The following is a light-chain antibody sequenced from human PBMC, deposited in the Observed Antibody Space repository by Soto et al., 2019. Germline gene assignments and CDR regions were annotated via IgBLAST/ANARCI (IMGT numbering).Light chain of an antibody. Sequence: EIQMTQSPSSLSASVGERVTITCRASQSIDSYLNWYQQKPGKAPKLLIYAVSNLQSGVPSRFSGSGSGTDFSLTVSSLQPGDSATYYCQQTYSTPLYTFGQGTKLEIK. J-gene: IGKJ2*01. CDR2: AVS. CDR1: QSIDSY. CDR3: QQTYSTPLYT. V-gene: IGKV1-39*01.